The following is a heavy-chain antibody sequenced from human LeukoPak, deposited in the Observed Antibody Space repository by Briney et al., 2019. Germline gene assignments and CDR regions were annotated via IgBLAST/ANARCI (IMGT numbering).Heavy chain of an antibody. V-gene: IGHV4-34*01. CDR1: GGSFSGYY. Sequence: SETLSLTCAVYGGSFSGYYWSWIRQPPGKGLEWIGEINHSGSTNYNPSLKSRVTISVDTSKNQFSLKLSSVTAADTAVYYCARHPEPGIAAVWGQGTLVTVSS. D-gene: IGHD6-13*01. CDR3: ARHPEPGIAAV. CDR2: INHSGST. J-gene: IGHJ4*02.